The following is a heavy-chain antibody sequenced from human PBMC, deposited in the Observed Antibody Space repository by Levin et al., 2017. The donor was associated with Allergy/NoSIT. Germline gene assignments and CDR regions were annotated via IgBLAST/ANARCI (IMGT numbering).Heavy chain of an antibody. V-gene: IGHV1-18*01. D-gene: IGHD5-12*01. J-gene: IGHJ3*02. CDR3: ARDRRGEGVWPFASGYDPAAVNDFDS. CDR1: GYTFTSYG. CDR2: ISAYNGNT. Sequence: ASVKVSCKASGYTFTSYGISWVRQAPGQGLEWMGWISAYNGNTNYAQKLQGRVTMTTDTSTSTAYMELRSLRSDDTAVYYCARDRRGEGVWPFASGYDPAAVNDFDSWGQGTMVTVSS.